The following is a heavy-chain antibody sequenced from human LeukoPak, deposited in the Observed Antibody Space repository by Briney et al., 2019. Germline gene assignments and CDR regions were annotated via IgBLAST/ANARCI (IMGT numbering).Heavy chain of an antibody. CDR1: GYSFANYW. Sequence: GESLKISCKGSGYSFANYWIGWVRQMPGKGLEWMGIIYPGDSDTRYSPSFQGQVTISADKSISTAYLQWSSLKASDTAMYHCARQKVVTTVTPFDYWGQGTLVTVSS. CDR3: ARQKVVTTVTPFDY. V-gene: IGHV5-51*01. D-gene: IGHD4-17*01. CDR2: IYPGDSDT. J-gene: IGHJ4*02.